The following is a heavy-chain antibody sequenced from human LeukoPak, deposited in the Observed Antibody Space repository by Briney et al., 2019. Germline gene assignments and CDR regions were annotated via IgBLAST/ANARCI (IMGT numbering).Heavy chain of an antibody. CDR3: ARGVDYLDY. V-gene: IGHV4-39*07. CDR1: GGSISSSSYY. CDR2: IYYSGTA. Sequence: PSETLSLTCAVSGGSISSSSYYWGWIRQPPGKGLEWIGSIYYSGTAYYNRSLKSRVTISVDTSKNQFSLKLSSVTAADTAVYYCARGVDYLDYWGQGTLVTVSS. J-gene: IGHJ4*02.